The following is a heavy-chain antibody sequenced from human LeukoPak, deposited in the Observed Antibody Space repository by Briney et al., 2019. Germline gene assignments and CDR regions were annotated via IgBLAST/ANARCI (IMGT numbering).Heavy chain of an antibody. J-gene: IGHJ4*02. V-gene: IGHV5-51*01. Sequence: GESLKISCKGSGYNFINYWIGWVRQMPGKGLEWVGIIFPGDSDTRYSPSFQGQVTISADKSITTAYLQWSSLKASDTAMYYCAIQWGSGGYDYWGQGTLVTVSS. D-gene: IGHD1-26*01. CDR1: GYNFINYW. CDR2: IFPGDSDT. CDR3: AIQWGSGGYDY.